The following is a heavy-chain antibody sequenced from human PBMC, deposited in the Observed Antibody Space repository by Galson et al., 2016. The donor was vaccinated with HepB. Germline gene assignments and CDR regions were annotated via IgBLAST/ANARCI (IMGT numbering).Heavy chain of an antibody. V-gene: IGHV4-34*01. CDR2: INHSGSP. J-gene: IGHJ4*02. CDR1: GGSFSGYY. Sequence: ETLSLTCAVYGGSFSGYYWSWIRQPPGKGLEWIGEINHSGSPNYNPSLKSRVTISVDTSKNQFSLKLSSVTAADTAVYYCARGLRRVDYWGQGTLVTVSS. CDR3: ARGLRRVDY.